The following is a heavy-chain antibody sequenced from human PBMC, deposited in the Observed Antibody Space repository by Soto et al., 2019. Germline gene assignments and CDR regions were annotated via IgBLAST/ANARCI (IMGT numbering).Heavy chain of an antibody. D-gene: IGHD6-6*01. CDR2: ISGSGGST. CDR1: GFTFSSYA. V-gene: IGHV3-23*01. J-gene: IGHJ6*02. CDR3: ANSPTSEWYSSSHNYYYYGMDV. Sequence: HPGGSLRLSCAASGFTFSSYAMSWVRQAPGKGLEWVSAISGSGGSTYYADSVKGRFTISRDNSKNTLYLQMNSLRAEDTAVYYCANSPTSEWYSSSHNYYYYGMDVWGQGTTVTVSS.